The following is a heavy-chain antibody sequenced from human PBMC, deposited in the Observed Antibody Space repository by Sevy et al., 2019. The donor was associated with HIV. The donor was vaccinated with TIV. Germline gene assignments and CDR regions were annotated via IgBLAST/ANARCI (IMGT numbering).Heavy chain of an antibody. J-gene: IGHJ3*02. CDR2: IYGTGGLT. Sequence: GGSLRLSCKPSGFTLANYAMNWVRQAPGKGLEWVSTIYGTGGLTYYADSVKGRFTISRDNSKNTLYLQMNSLRTEDTAIYYCAGARFDSSGSFDAFDIWGQGTMVTVSS. CDR3: AGARFDSSGSFDAFDI. V-gene: IGHV3-23*01. D-gene: IGHD3-22*01. CDR1: GFTLANYA.